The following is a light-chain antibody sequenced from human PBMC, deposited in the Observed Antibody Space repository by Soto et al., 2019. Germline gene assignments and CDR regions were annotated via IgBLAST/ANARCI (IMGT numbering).Light chain of an antibody. J-gene: IGLJ1*01. CDR1: SSDVSGYNY. CDR3: SSYTSSSTSYG. CDR2: DVS. Sequence: QSVLTQPASVSGSPGQSITISWTGTSSDVSGYNYVSWYQQHPGKAPKLMIYDVSNRPSGVSNRFSGSKSGNTASLTISGLQAEDEADYYCSSYTSSSTSYGFGTGTKVTVL. V-gene: IGLV2-14*01.